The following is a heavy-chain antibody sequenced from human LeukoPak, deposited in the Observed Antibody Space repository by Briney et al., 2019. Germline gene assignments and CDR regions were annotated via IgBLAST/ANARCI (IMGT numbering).Heavy chain of an antibody. V-gene: IGHV3-33*01. D-gene: IGHD3-22*01. Sequence: SGGSLRLSCAASGFTFSSYGMHWVRQAPGKGLEWVAVIWYDGSNKYYADSVKGRFTISRDNSKNTLYLQMNSLRAEDTAVYYCAREPDSSGYYFGYYYYGMDVWGQGTTVTVSS. CDR1: GFTFSSYG. CDR2: IWYDGSNK. J-gene: IGHJ6*02. CDR3: AREPDSSGYYFGYYYYGMDV.